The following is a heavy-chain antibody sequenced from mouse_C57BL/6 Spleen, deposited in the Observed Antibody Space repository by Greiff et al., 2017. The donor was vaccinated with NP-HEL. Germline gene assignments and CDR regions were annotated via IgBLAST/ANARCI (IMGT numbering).Heavy chain of an antibody. CDR3: ARSHYGNFFAY. J-gene: IGHJ3*01. D-gene: IGHD2-1*01. CDR2: ILPGSGSI. CDR1: GYTFTGYW. Sequence: LVEPGASVKLPCKAIGYTFTGYWIAWVKQRPGHGLEWTGEILPGSGSINYNEKFKGKATFTADTSSNTAYMQLSSLTTEDSAIYYCARSHYGNFFAYWGQGTLVTVSA. V-gene: IGHV1-9*01.